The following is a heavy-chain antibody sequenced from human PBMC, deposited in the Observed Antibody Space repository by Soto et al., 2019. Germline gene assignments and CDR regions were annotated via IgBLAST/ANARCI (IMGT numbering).Heavy chain of an antibody. CDR2: IYYSGST. Sequence: SETLSLTCTVSGGSISSSSYYWGWIRQPPGKGLEWIGSIYYSGSTYYNQSLKSRVTISLDTSKNQFSLKLSSVTAADTAVYFFLLLIGYYISTNCHGYYGMNVWGQGTTVTVSS. V-gene: IGHV4-39*01. D-gene: IGHD3-3*01. CDR1: GGSISSSSYY. J-gene: IGHJ6*02. CDR3: LLLIGYYISTNCHGYYGMNV.